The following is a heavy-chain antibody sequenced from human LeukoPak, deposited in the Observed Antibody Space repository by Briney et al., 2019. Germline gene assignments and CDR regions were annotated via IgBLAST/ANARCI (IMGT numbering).Heavy chain of an antibody. Sequence: GGSLRLSCAASGFTFSSYAMHWVRQAPGKGLEWVAVILYDGSNKYYADSVKGRFTISRDNSKNTLYLQMNSLRAEDTAVYYCARDVYYYDSSGYPNWFDPWGQGTLVTVSS. D-gene: IGHD3-22*01. CDR3: ARDVYYYDSSGYPNWFDP. CDR2: ILYDGSNK. J-gene: IGHJ5*02. CDR1: GFTFSSYA. V-gene: IGHV3-30*04.